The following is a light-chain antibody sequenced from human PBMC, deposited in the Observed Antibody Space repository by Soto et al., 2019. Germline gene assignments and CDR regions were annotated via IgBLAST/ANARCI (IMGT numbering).Light chain of an antibody. CDR3: QQYGSSPQT. V-gene: IGKV3-20*01. CDR1: QSVSSN. J-gene: IGKJ1*01. CDR2: GAS. Sequence: EIVMTQSPATLSVSPGERATLSCRASQSVSSNLAWYQQKPGQAPRLLIYGASSRATGIPGRFSGSGSGTDCTLTITRLEPEDVAVYYCQQYGSSPQTLGQGTKVDIK.